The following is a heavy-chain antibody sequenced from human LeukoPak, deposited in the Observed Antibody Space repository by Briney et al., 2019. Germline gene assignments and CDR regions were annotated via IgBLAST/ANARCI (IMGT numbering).Heavy chain of an antibody. V-gene: IGHV1-2*02. J-gene: IGHJ6*03. CDR2: INPNSGGT. D-gene: IGHD1-1*01. CDR3: AREKLDYYYYYYMDV. CDR1: GYTFTAYY. Sequence: VASVKVSCKASGYTFTAYYMHWVRQAPGQGLEWMGWINPNSGGTKYAQKFQGRVTMTRDTSISTAYMELSRLRSDDTAVYYCAREKLDYYYYYYMDVWGKGTTVTVSS.